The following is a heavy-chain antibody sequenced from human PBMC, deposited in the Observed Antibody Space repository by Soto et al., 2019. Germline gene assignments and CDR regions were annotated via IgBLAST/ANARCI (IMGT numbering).Heavy chain of an antibody. CDR2: VSGGSGST. Sequence: EAQLLESGGGLVQPGGSLRLSCAVSGFSFSTYGVTWVRQAPGKGLEWVGGVSGGSGSTHYADSVKGRFTITGDDYKNTVYLQMNSLRVEDTAVYYCAKWNGYGDYWGQGTLVTVSS. D-gene: IGHD1-1*01. V-gene: IGHV3-23*01. J-gene: IGHJ4*02. CDR1: GFSFSTYG. CDR3: AKWNGYGDY.